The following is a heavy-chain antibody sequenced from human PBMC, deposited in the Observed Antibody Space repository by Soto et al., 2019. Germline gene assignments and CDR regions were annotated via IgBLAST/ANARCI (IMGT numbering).Heavy chain of an antibody. CDR2: ITWNSGTR. J-gene: IGHJ4*02. D-gene: IGHD3-16*01. V-gene: IGHV3-9*01. CDR3: AKDGGGYAYNYELDS. Sequence: GGSLRLSCAASGFTFYEYAMHWVRQVPGKGLEWVSGITWNSGTRGYADSVKGRFTISRDNAKNSLYLEMTSLRPEDTAFYHCAKDGGGYAYNYELDSWGQGTLVTVSS. CDR1: GFTFYEYA.